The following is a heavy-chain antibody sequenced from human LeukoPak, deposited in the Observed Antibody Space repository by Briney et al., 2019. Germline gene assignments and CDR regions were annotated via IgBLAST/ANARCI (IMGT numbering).Heavy chain of an antibody. CDR3: ARAQNSGYSRRNYYYGMDV. D-gene: IGHD6-13*01. J-gene: IGHJ6*02. CDR2: ISSSSSYI. Sequence: PGGSLRLSCAASGSTFSSYSMNWVRQAPGKGLEWVSSISSSSSYIYYADSVKGRFTISRDNAKNSLYLQMNSLRAEDTAVYYCARAQNSGYSRRNYYYGMDVWGQGTTVTVSS. CDR1: GSTFSSYS. V-gene: IGHV3-21*01.